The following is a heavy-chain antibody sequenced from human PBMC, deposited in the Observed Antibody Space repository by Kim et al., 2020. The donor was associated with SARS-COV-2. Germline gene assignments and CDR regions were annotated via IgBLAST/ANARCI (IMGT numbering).Heavy chain of an antibody. CDR3: ARDVGNGMDV. Sequence: STYYADSVKGRFTISGDNSKNTLYLQMNSLRAEDTAVYYCARDVGNGMDVWGQGTTVTVSS. V-gene: IGHV3-53*01. CDR2: ST. D-gene: IGHD7-27*01. J-gene: IGHJ6*02.